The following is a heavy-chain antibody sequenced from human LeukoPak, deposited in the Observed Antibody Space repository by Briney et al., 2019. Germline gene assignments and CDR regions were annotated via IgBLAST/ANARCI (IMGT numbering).Heavy chain of an antibody. Sequence: GGSLRLSCAASGFTFSSNAKSWVRQAPGKGLEWVSAISASGGTTYYADSVKGRFTISRDNSKNTLYLQMSGLRAEDTAVYYCAKEPREYCSSTSCPNWIYPWGQGTLVTVSS. V-gene: IGHV3-23*01. J-gene: IGHJ5*02. D-gene: IGHD2-2*01. CDR3: AKEPREYCSSTSCPNWIYP. CDR1: GFTFSSNA. CDR2: ISASGGTT.